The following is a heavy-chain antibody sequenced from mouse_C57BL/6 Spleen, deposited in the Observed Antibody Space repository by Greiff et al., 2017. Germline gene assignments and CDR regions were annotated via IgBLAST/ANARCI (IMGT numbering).Heavy chain of an antibody. D-gene: IGHD4-1*01. CDR3: ARRDIWGLDY. V-gene: IGHV1-76*01. CDR2: IYPGSGDT. CDR1: GYTFTDYY. J-gene: IGHJ2*01. Sequence: VQLQQSGAELVRPGASVKLSCKASGYTFTDYYINWVKQRPGQGLEWIARIYPGSGDTYYNEKFKGKATLTAEKSSSTAYMQLSSMTSEDSAVYFGARRDIWGLDYGGQGTTLTVSS.